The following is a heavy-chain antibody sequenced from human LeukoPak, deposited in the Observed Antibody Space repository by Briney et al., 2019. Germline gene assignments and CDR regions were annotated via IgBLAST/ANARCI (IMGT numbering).Heavy chain of an antibody. J-gene: IGHJ4*02. CDR2: IYYSGSI. CDR1: GGSISSSSYY. V-gene: IGHV4-39*01. CDR3: ARLRGYCSGGSCYSFPDY. Sequence: SSETLFLTCTVSGGSISSSSYYWGWIRQPPGKGLEWIGSIYYSGSIYYNPYLKSRVTICVDTYKNQCSLKLSSVTAADTAVYYCARLRGYCSGGSCYSFPDYWGQGTLVTVSS. D-gene: IGHD2-15*01.